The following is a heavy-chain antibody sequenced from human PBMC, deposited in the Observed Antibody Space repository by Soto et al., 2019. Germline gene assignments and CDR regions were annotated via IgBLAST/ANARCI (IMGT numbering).Heavy chain of an antibody. Sequence: ESGPTLVNPTQTLTLTCTFSGFSLSISGMRVSWIRQPPGKALEWLARIDWDDDKFYSTSLKTRXTISKDTSKNQVVLTMTNMDPVDTATYYCARSVNCGGDCYPGAPFDYWGQGTLVTVSS. J-gene: IGHJ4*02. CDR1: GFSLSISGMR. CDR3: ARSVNCGGDCYPGAPFDY. CDR2: IDWDDDK. D-gene: IGHD2-21*02. V-gene: IGHV2-70*04.